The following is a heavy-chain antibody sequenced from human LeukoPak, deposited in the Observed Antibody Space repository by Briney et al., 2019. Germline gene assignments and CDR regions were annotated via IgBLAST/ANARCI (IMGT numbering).Heavy chain of an antibody. J-gene: IGHJ4*02. CDR1: GGSISGYY. V-gene: IGHV4-59*01. CDR2: IYYSGRT. D-gene: IGHD6-13*01. CDR3: ARAGIAAAGTLDY. Sequence: KSSETLSLTCTVSGGSISGYYWSWIRQPPGKGLEWIGHIYYSGRTNYSPSLKSRITISVDTSKNQFSLRVSSVTAADTAVYYCARAGIAAAGTLDYWGQGTLVTVSS.